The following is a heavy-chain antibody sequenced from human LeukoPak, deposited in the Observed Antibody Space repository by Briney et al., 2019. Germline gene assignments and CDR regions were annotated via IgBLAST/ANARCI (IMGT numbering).Heavy chain of an antibody. J-gene: IGHJ4*02. CDR3: ARDGHSSWDFDY. Sequence: PGGSLRLSCAASGFTFSNYAMNWVRQAPGKGLEWVSLISGSTGSTYYADSVKGRFSISRDNSKNTVYLQMNSLRVEDTAVYYCARDGHSSWDFDYWGQGTLVTVSS. D-gene: IGHD2-2*01. CDR2: ISGSTGST. CDR1: GFTFSNYA. V-gene: IGHV3-23*01.